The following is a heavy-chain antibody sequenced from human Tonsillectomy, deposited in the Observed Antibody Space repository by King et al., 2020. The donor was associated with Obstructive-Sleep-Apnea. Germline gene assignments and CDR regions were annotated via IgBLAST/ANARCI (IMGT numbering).Heavy chain of an antibody. CDR1: GFTFDDYA. Sequence: VQLVESGGGLVQPGRSLRLSCAASGFTFDDYAMHWVRQAPGKGLEWVSGISWNSGSIGYADSVKGRFTISRDNAKNSLYLQMNSLRAEDTALYYCAKDPYGSGRYHFDYWGQGTLVTVSS. CDR3: AKDPYGSGRYHFDY. D-gene: IGHD3-10*01. J-gene: IGHJ4*02. V-gene: IGHV3-9*01. CDR2: ISWNSGSI.